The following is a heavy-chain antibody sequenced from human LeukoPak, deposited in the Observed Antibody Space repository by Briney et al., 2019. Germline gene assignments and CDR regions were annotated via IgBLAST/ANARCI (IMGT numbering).Heavy chain of an antibody. J-gene: IGHJ6*02. Sequence: GGSLRLSCAASGFTFSSYGMHWVRQAPGKGLEWVGRIKSKTDGGTTDYAAPVKGRFTISRDDSKNTLYLQMNSLKTEDTAVYYCTTVGYCSGGSCYVYGMDVWGQGTTVTVSS. CDR3: TTVGYCSGGSCYVYGMDV. D-gene: IGHD2-15*01. V-gene: IGHV3-15*01. CDR1: GFTFSSYG. CDR2: IKSKTDGGTT.